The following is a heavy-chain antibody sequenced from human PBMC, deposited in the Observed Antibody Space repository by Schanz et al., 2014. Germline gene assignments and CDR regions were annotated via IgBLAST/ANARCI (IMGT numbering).Heavy chain of an antibody. D-gene: IGHD2-2*01. CDR2: INQSGDT. V-gene: IGHV4-34*01. J-gene: IGHJ4*02. CDR1: GGSFSGYY. CDR3: ARLYCSTPGCYVSPNGFAKDY. Sequence: QVQLQQWGAGLLKPSETLSLTCAVSGGSFSGYYWSWIRQPPDTGLEWIGEINQSGDTNYNPSLKSRFTISVDTSNNHFSLKLRSVTAADTAVYYCARLYCSTPGCYVSPNGFAKDYWGQGTLVTVSS.